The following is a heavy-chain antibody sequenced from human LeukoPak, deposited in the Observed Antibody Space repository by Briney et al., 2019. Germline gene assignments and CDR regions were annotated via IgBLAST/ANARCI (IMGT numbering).Heavy chain of an antibody. CDR1: GFTFSSYA. D-gene: IGHD4-17*01. CDR2: ISGSGGST. V-gene: IGHV3-23*01. Sequence: GGSLRLSCAASGFTFSSYAMSWVRQAPGKGLEWVSAISGSGGSTYYSDSVRGRFTISRDNSKNTLYLQMNSLRAEDTAVYYCAKGHYGDYVPVDYWGQGTLVTVSS. CDR3: AKGHYGDYVPVDY. J-gene: IGHJ4*02.